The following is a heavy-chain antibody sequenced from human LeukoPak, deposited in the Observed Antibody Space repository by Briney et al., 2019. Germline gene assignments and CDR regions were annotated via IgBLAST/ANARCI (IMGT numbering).Heavy chain of an antibody. CDR1: GYTFTGHY. D-gene: IGHD6-13*01. Sequence: GASVKVSCKASGYTFTGHYLHWVRQAPGQGLEWMGWINPNSGGTNYAHKFQGRVTMTRDTSISTAYMELSRLRSDDTAVYYCARDRPPQLVRPFDYWGQGTLVTVSS. CDR2: INPNSGGT. V-gene: IGHV1-2*07. J-gene: IGHJ4*02. CDR3: ARDRPPQLVRPFDY.